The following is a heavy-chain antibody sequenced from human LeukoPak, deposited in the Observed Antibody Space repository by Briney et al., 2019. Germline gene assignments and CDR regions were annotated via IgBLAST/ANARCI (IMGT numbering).Heavy chain of an antibody. V-gene: IGHV3-48*01. D-gene: IGHD3-10*01. Sequence: GGSLRLSCAASGFTFSSYGMSWVRQAPGKGLEWVSYIRSSSSDIYYADSVKGRFTTSRDNAKNSLYLQMNSLRAEDTAVYYCARANYGSGYVFDYWGQGTLVTVSS. CDR2: IRSSSSDI. J-gene: IGHJ4*02. CDR3: ARANYGSGYVFDY. CDR1: GFTFSSYG.